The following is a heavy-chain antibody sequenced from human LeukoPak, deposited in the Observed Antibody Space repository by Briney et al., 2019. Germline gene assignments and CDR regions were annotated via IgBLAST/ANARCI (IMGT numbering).Heavy chain of an antibody. D-gene: IGHD2-15*01. J-gene: IGHJ4*02. Sequence: GGSLRPSCAASGFTFSNYGMTWVRQAPGKGLEWVSGISGSGGSPYYADSVKGRFTITRDNSKNTLFLQMSNLRAEDTAVYFCAKGIRSGASWPFDYWGQGILVTVSS. CDR1: GFTFSNYG. CDR2: ISGSGGSP. V-gene: IGHV3-23*01. CDR3: AKGIRSGASWPFDY.